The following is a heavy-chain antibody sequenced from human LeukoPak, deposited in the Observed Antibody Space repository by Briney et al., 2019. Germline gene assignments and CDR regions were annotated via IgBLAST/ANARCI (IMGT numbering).Heavy chain of an antibody. J-gene: IGHJ5*02. V-gene: IGHV5-51*01. CDR1: GSSFSNYW. CDR3: ARHDGSSGWSAGWFDP. D-gene: IGHD6-19*01. Sequence: GAPLHISCKCSGSSFSNYWSCCRRQLPGEVVEWMGIFYPVDSYTRYSPTFQGQVTISADRSISTAYLQWSSLKASDTAMYYCARHDGSSGWSAGWFDPWGQGTLVTVSS. CDR2: FYPVDSYT.